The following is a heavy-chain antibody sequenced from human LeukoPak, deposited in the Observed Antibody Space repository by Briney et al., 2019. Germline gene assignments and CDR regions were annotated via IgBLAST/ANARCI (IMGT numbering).Heavy chain of an antibody. V-gene: IGHV3-21*06. CDR2: IDSSGGYM. J-gene: IGHJ4*02. CDR1: GFTFNTYS. Sequence: NTGGSLRLSCEASGFTFNTYSRNWPRQAPGKGLEGVSSIDSSGGYMFYADSVKGRFIISRDNAKDSLYLQMNSLRVEDTAVYYCLRGDRRDYWGQGTLVTVSS. CDR3: LRGDRRDY.